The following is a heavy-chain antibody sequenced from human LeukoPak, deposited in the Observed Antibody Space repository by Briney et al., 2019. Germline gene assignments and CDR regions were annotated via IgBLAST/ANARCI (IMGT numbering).Heavy chain of an antibody. D-gene: IGHD2-8*01. Sequence: GGSLRLSCAASGFIFDDYAMHWVRQAPGKGLEWVSLISGDGGSTFYADSVRGRFTISRDNSKNSLSLQMNGLTTEDTALYYCAKEEYSHTTNYFDNWGQGILVTVSS. J-gene: IGHJ4*02. CDR3: AKEEYSHTTNYFDN. V-gene: IGHV3-43*02. CDR2: ISGDGGST. CDR1: GFIFDDYA.